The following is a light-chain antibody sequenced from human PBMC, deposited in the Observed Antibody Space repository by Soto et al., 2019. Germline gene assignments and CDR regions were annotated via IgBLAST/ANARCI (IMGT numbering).Light chain of an antibody. CDR1: SSNIGRNT. CDR3: AAWDDSLNAVV. Sequence: QSVLTQPPSASGTPGQRVTISCSGSSSNIGRNTVNWYQQLPGTAPKVLIYSNNQRPSGVPDRLSGSKSGTSASLAISGLQSEDEADYYCAAWDDSLNAVVFGGGTKLTVL. CDR2: SNN. V-gene: IGLV1-44*01. J-gene: IGLJ2*01.